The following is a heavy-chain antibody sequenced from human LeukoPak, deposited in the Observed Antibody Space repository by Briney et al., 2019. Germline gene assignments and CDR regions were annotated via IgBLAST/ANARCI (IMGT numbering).Heavy chain of an antibody. CDR1: GSMSNHF. CDR3: ARAAGVTDFDY. V-gene: IGHV4-59*11. D-gene: IGHD2-21*02. J-gene: IGHJ4*02. CDR2: IYYSGST. Sequence: PSETLSLTCTVFGSMSNHFWSWIRQPPGKGLEWIGYIYYSGSTNYNPSLKSRVTISVDTSKNQFSLRLSSVTAADTAVYYCARAAGVTDFDYWGQGTLVTVSS.